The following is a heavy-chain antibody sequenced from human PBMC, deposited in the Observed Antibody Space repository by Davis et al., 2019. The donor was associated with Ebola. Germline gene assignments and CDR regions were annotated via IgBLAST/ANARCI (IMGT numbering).Heavy chain of an antibody. V-gene: IGHV3-74*01. Sequence: PGGSLRLSCAASGFTFSSYWMHWVRQAPGKGLVWVSRINSDGSSTSYADSVKGRFTISRDNAKNTLYLQMNSLRAEDTAVYYCARKTVGARDGAGTTDNAFDIWGQGTMVTVSS. J-gene: IGHJ3*02. CDR1: GFTFSSYW. CDR3: ARKTVGARDGAGTTDNAFDI. D-gene: IGHD1-26*01. CDR2: INSDGSST.